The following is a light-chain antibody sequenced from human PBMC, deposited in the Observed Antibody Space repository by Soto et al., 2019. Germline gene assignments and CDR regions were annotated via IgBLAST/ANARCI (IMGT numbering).Light chain of an antibody. CDR3: QQYNSYSLLT. J-gene: IGKJ4*01. V-gene: IGKV1-5*01. CDR2: DAS. Sequence: DIQMTQSPSTLSASVGDRVSINCRASQSISAWLAWYQQKPGKAPRLLIYDASSLESGVPSRFSGSGSGTEFTLTISSLQPDDFATYYCQQYNSYSLLTFGGGTKVDI. CDR1: QSISAW.